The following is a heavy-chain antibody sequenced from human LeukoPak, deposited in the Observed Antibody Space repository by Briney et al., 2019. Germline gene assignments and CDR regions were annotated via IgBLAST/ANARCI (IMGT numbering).Heavy chain of an antibody. CDR1: GGSFSGYY. CDR3: ARAPHYYGSRFDP. D-gene: IGHD3-10*01. J-gene: IGHJ5*02. Sequence: SETLSLTCAVYGGSFSGYYWSWIRQPPGKGLEWIGEINHSGSTNYNPSLKSRVTISVDTSKNQFSLKLSSETAADTAVYYCARAPHYYGSRFDPWGQGTLVTVSS. CDR2: INHSGST. V-gene: IGHV4-34*01.